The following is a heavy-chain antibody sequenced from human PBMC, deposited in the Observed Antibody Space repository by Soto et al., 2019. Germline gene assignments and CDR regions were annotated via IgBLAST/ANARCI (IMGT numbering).Heavy chain of an antibody. CDR1: GFTFRSYW. Sequence: GGSLRLSCAASGFTFRSYWMQWVRQAPGKGLVWVSWINSDGSSTSYADSVKGRFTISRGNAKNTLYLQMNSLRAEDTAVYYCASGGSSLNFDSWGQGTLVTVSS. V-gene: IGHV3-74*01. CDR2: INSDGSST. CDR3: ASGGSSLNFDS. J-gene: IGHJ4*02. D-gene: IGHD6-6*01.